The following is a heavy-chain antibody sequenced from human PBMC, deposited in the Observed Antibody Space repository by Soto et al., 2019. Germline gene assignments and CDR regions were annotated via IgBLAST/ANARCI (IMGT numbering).Heavy chain of an antibody. Sequence: KFQGRVTMTRNTSISTAYMELSSLRSEDTAVYYCARVGGNYDYVWGASDYWGQGTLVTVSS. V-gene: IGHV1-8*01. J-gene: IGHJ4*02. CDR3: ARVGGNYDYVWGASDY. D-gene: IGHD3-16*01.